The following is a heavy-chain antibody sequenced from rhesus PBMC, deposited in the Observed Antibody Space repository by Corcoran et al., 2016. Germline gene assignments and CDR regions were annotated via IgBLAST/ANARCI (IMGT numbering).Heavy chain of an antibody. V-gene: IGHV3-178*01. CDR1: GFTFSGSS. Sequence: EVQLVESGGGLAKPGGSLRLSCAASGFTFSGSSMDWVRQTPGRGVGWGSRISNGGGNTWYADSVKGRFTISRENAKNTLYLQMDGLRAEDTAVYYCARDESGFGSYWGQGVLVTVSS. D-gene: IGHD5-24*01. CDR2: ISNGGGNT. CDR3: ARDESGFGSY. J-gene: IGHJ4*01.